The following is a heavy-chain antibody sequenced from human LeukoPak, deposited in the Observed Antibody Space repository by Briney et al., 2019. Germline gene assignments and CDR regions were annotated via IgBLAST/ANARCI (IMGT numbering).Heavy chain of an antibody. CDR3: AKDVGVYSGYDSIGY. D-gene: IGHD5-12*01. CDR2: ISGSGGST. CDR1: GFTFSSYA. Sequence: PGGSLRLSCAASGFTFSSYAMSWVRQAPGKGLEWVSAISGSGGSTYYADSVKGRFTISRDNSKNTLYLQMNSLRAEDTAVYCCAKDVGVYSGYDSIGYWGQGTLVTVSS. V-gene: IGHV3-23*01. J-gene: IGHJ4*02.